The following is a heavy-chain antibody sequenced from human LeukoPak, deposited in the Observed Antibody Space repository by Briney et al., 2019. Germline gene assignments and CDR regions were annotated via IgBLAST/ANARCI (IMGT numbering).Heavy chain of an antibody. CDR2: ISGSGGST. Sequence: GGALRLSCAASGFTFSSYAMSWVRQAPGKGLEWVSAISGSGGSTYYADSVKGRFTISRDNSKNTLYLQMNSLRAEDTAVYYCAKDLYYDLWSGYYYYWGQGTLVTVSS. D-gene: IGHD3-3*01. V-gene: IGHV3-23*01. CDR3: AKDLYYDLWSGYYYY. CDR1: GFTFSSYA. J-gene: IGHJ4*02.